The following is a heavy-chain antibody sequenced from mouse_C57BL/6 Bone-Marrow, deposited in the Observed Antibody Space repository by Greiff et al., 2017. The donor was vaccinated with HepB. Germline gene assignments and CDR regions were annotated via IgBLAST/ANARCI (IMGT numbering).Heavy chain of an antibody. CDR2: IYPGDGDT. CDR1: GYAFSSSW. D-gene: IGHD3-2*02. J-gene: IGHJ2*01. V-gene: IGHV1-82*01. CDR3: AREDSSGAYCDY. Sequence: QVQLQQSGPELVKPGASVKISCKASGYAFSSSWMNWVKQRPGKGLEWIGRIYPGDGDTNYKGKFKGKATLTADKSSSTAYMQLSSLTSEDSAVYFCAREDSSGAYCDYWGHHSHSLL.